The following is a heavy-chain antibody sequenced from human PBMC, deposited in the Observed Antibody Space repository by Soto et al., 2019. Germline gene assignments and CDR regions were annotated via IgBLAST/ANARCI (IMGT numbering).Heavy chain of an antibody. CDR1: GDSISSGSGY. V-gene: IGHV4-31*01. CDR2: IFHSGRT. CDR3: ARASGYLS. J-gene: IGHJ4*02. D-gene: IGHD5-18*01. Sequence: PSETLSLTCTVSGDSISSGSGYWSWVRQHPGRGLEWLGCIFHSGRTNYSPSFQGHVTISADKSISTAYLQWSSLKASDTAMYYCARASGYLSWGQGTLVTVSS.